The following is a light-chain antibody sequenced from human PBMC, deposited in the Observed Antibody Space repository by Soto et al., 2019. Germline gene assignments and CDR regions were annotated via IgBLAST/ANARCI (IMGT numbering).Light chain of an antibody. Sequence: QSVLTQPPSVSAATGQTVTISCSGSSSNIGNNYVSWYQQFPGAAPKLLFYESNKRPSGIPDRFSGSKSGTAATLGITGLQTGDEADYYCGTWDNSLSAWVFGGGTKLTVL. V-gene: IGLV1-51*02. CDR2: ESN. CDR3: GTWDNSLSAWV. J-gene: IGLJ3*02. CDR1: SSNIGNNY.